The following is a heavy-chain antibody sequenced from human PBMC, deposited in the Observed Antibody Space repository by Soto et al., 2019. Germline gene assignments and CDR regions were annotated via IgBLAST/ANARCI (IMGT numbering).Heavy chain of an antibody. CDR3: ARGWDHYDSSGLLTWFDP. J-gene: IGHJ5*02. CDR2: IIPIFGTA. Sequence: SVKVSCKASGGTFSTYGISWVRQAPEQGLEWIGGIIPIFGTANYAQKFQGRVTIIADESTSTAYMELSSLRSEDTAVYYCARGWDHYDSSGLLTWFDPWGQGTLVTVSS. CDR1: GGTFSTYG. V-gene: IGHV1-69*13. D-gene: IGHD3-22*01.